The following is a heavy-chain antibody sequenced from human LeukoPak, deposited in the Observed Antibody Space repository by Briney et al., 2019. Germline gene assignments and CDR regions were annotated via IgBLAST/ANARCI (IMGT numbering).Heavy chain of an antibody. V-gene: IGHV3-49*03. CDR3: TRAEFGGDPKLEDWFDP. CDR2: IRSKAYGGTT. CDR1: GLTFSDAW. Sequence: GGSLRLSCVLSGLTFSDAWMSWFRQAPGKGLEWVGFIRSKAYGGTTEYAASVKGRFTISRDDSKSIAYLQMNSLKTEDTAVYYCTRAEFGGDPKLEDWFDPWGQGTLVTVSS. J-gene: IGHJ5*02. D-gene: IGHD2-21*02.